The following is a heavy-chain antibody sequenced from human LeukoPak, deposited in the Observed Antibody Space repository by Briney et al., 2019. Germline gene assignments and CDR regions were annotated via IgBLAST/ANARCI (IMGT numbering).Heavy chain of an antibody. D-gene: IGHD1-26*01. CDR2: IWYDGSNK. CDR3: ARGPPAWGATLN. V-gene: IGHV3-33*01. CDR1: GFTFSSYG. J-gene: IGHJ4*02. Sequence: GGSLRLSCAASGFTFSSYGMHWVRQAPGKGLEWVAVIWYDGSNKYYADSVKGRFTISRDNSKNTLYLQMNSLRAEDTAVYYCARGPPAWGATLNWGQGTLVTVSS.